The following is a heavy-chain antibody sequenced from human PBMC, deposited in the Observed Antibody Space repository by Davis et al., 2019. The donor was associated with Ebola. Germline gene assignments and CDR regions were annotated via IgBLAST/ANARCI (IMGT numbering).Heavy chain of an antibody. J-gene: IGHJ6*03. CDR2: IIPIFGTA. CDR3: ARGTGQTTYYYYYMDV. V-gene: IGHV1-69*13. Sequence: SVKVSCKASGYTFSSYAISWVRQAPGQGLEWMGGIIPIFGTANYAQKFQGRVTITADESTSTAYMELSSLRSEDTAVYYCARGTGQTTYYYYYMDVWGKGTTVTVSS. CDR1: GYTFSSYA. D-gene: IGHD2-8*02.